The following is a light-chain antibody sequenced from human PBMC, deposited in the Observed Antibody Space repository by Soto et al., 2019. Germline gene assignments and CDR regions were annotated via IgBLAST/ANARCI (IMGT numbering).Light chain of an antibody. J-gene: IGKJ2*01. V-gene: IGKV1-5*01. Sequence: DIQMTQSPSTLSASVGDRVTITCRASQSISSWLAWYQQKPGKATKLLIYDASSLESGVPSRFSGSGSGTEFPLTISGLQPDDFATYYCQQYNSYSYTFGQGTKLESK. CDR2: DAS. CDR3: QQYNSYSYT. CDR1: QSISSW.